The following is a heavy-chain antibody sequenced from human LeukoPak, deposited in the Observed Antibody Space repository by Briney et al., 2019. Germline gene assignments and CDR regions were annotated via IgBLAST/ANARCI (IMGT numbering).Heavy chain of an antibody. J-gene: IGHJ4*02. V-gene: IGHV3-30*02. CDR1: GFTFSSYG. D-gene: IGHD3-3*01. CDR3: AKDPVRDFWSGHFDY. CDR2: IRYDGSNK. Sequence: GGSLRLSCAASGFTFSSYGMHWVRQAPGKGLEWVAFIRYDGSNKYYADSVKGRFTISRDNSKNTLYLQTNSLRAEDTAVYYCAKDPVRDFWSGHFDYWGQGTLVTVSS.